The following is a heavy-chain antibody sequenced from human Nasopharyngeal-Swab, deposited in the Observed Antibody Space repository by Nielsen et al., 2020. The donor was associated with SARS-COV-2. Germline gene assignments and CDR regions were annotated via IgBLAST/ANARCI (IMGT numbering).Heavy chain of an antibody. D-gene: IGHD3-3*01. V-gene: IGHV7-4-1*02. CDR3: ARDHDFWSGYYSWFDP. CDR1: GYTFTSYA. Sequence: ASVKVSCKASGYTFTSYAMNWVRQAPGQGLEWMGWINTNTGNPTYAQGFTGRFVFSSDTSVSTAYLQISSLKAEDTAVYYCARDHDFWSGYYSWFDPWGQGTLVTVSS. CDR2: INTNTGNP. J-gene: IGHJ5*02.